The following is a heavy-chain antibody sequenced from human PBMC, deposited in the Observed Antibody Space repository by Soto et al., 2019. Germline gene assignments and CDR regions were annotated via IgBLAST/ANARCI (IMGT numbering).Heavy chain of an antibody. CDR2: IYSGGST. CDR3: AKGDEALDV. CDR1: GFTVSSKY. Sequence: GGSLRLSCAASGFTVSSKYMTWVRQAPGKGLEWVSVIYSGGSTFYADAVKGRFTISRDNSRNTLYLQMNSLRAEDTAVYYCAKGDEALDVWGKGTTVTVSS. V-gene: IGHV3-66*01. J-gene: IGHJ6*04.